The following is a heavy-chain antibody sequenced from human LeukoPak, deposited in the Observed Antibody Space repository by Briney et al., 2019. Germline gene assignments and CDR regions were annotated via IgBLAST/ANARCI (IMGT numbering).Heavy chain of an antibody. Sequence: GGSLRLSCAASGCSFSSYAMSWVRQAPGKGLEWVSAISGSGTGTYYADSVKGRFTISRDNSKNTLSLQMNSLRAEDTAVYYCAKVSGLIAARHYFDYWGQGTLLTVSS. CDR2: ISGSGTGT. CDR3: AKVSGLIAARHYFDY. D-gene: IGHD6-6*01. CDR1: GCSFSSYA. J-gene: IGHJ4*02. V-gene: IGHV3-23*01.